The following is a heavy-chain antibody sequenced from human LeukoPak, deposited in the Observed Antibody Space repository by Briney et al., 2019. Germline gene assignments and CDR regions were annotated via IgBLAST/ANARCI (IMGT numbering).Heavy chain of an antibody. CDR1: GFTFSSYW. Sequence: GGSLRLSCAASGFTFSSYWMSWVRQAPGKGLEWVANIKQDGSEKYYVDSVKGRFTISRDNAKNSLYLQMNSLRAEDTAVYYCARDNYYDSSGYLTPDVSWGQGTLVTVSS. CDR2: IKQDGSEK. J-gene: IGHJ5*02. CDR3: ARDNYYDSSGYLTPDVS. D-gene: IGHD3-22*01. V-gene: IGHV3-7*01.